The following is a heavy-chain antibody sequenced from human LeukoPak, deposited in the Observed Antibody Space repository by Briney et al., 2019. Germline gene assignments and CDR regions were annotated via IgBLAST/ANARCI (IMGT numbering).Heavy chain of an antibody. CDR3: ARSDSSGYVPYDY. V-gene: IGHV3-11*04. CDR1: GFTFSDYY. D-gene: IGHD3-22*01. Sequence: GGSLRLSCAASGFTFSDYYMSWIRQAPGKGLEWVSYISSSGSTIYYADSVKGRFTISRDNAKNSLYLQMNSLRAEDTAVYYCARSDSSGYVPYDYWGQGTLVTVSS. CDR2: ISSSGSTI. J-gene: IGHJ4*02.